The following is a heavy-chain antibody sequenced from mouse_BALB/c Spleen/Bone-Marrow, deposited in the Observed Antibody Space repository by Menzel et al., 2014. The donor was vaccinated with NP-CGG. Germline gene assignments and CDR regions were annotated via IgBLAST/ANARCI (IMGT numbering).Heavy chain of an antibody. D-gene: IGHD1-1*01. J-gene: IGHJ2*01. V-gene: IGHV14-4*02. CDR3: NAHITTVSY. CDR2: IDPENGDT. Sequence: EVQLQQSGAELVRSGASVKLSCTASGFNIKDYYMHWVKQRPEQGLEWIGWIDPENGDTEYVPKFQGKATMTADTSSNTAYLQLSSLTSEDSAVYYCNAHITTVSYWGQGTTLTVSS. CDR1: GFNIKDYY.